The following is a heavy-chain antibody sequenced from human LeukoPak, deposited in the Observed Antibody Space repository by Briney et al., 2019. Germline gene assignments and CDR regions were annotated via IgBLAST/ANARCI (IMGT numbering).Heavy chain of an antibody. D-gene: IGHD1-26*01. J-gene: IGHJ4*02. CDR2: ISGSGGST. CDR3: ATYRVGATSSFDY. CDR1: GFTFSSYA. Sequence: PGGSLRLSCAASGFTFSSYAMHWVRQAPGKGLEWVSAISGSGGSTYYADSVKGRFTISRDNSKNTLYLQMNSLRAGDTAVYYCATYRVGATSSFDYWGQGTLVTVSS. V-gene: IGHV3-23*01.